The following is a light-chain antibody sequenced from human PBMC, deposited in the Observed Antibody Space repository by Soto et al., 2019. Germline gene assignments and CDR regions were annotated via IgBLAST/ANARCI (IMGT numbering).Light chain of an antibody. CDR3: QQYNDWPRT. J-gene: IGKJ5*01. CDR2: GAS. V-gene: IGKV3-15*01. Sequence: IVMTQSPANLSLSPVERANLSCWASQSASINLAWFQQKPGQAPRLLIYGASTRATGIPARFSGGGSGTEFTLTISSLQSEDFAVYYCQQYNDWPRTFGQGTRLDIK. CDR1: QSASIN.